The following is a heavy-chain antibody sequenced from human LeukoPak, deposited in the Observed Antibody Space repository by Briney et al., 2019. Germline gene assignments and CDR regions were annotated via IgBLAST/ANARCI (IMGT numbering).Heavy chain of an antibody. D-gene: IGHD3-10*01. J-gene: IGHJ6*03. CDR2: IYYSGST. CDR3: ASLYGSGSSPYYYYCYYMDV. Sequence: PSETLSLTCTVSGGSISSYYWSWIRQPPGKGLEWIGYIYYSGSTNYNPSLKSRVTISVDTSKNQFSLKLSSVTAADTAVYYCASLYGSGSSPYYYYCYYMDVWGKGTTVTVSS. V-gene: IGHV4-59*01. CDR1: GGSISSYY.